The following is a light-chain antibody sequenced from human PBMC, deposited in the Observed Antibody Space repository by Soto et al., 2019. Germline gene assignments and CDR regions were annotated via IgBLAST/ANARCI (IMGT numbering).Light chain of an antibody. CDR1: QSISSY. CDR2: AAS. J-gene: IGKJ4*01. V-gene: IGKV1-39*01. Sequence: DIQMTQSPSSLSASVGDRVTITCRASQSISSYLNWYQQKPGKAPKLLIYAASSLQSGVSSRFSGSGSGTDFTLTISSLQPEDFATYYCQQSHSTPLTCGGGTKVEIK. CDR3: QQSHSTPLT.